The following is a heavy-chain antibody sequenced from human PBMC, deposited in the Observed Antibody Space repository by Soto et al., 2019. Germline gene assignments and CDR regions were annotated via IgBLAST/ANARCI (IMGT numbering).Heavy chain of an antibody. V-gene: IGHV3-30-3*01. Sequence: GGSLRISCAASGFSCDRYAMHWVRQAPGKGLEWVAVISYDGSNKYYADSVKGRFTISRDNSKNTLYLQMNSLRAEDTAVYYCARDRPRILKGRDYWSQGTLVTGSS. CDR2: ISYDGSNK. D-gene: IGHD6-6*01. CDR3: ARDRPRILKGRDY. CDR1: GFSCDRYA. J-gene: IGHJ4*02.